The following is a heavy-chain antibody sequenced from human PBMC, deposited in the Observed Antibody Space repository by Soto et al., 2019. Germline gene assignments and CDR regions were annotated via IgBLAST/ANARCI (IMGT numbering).Heavy chain of an antibody. Sequence: SATLSLTCAVSGYSISSGFYWGWIRQPPGKCLEWIGIMFHSGSTYYNPSLQSRVTISVDTSKNQFSLKLSSVTAADTAVYYCARSLGYYYGSGTNYYGMDVWGQGTTVTVSS. CDR3: ARSLGYYYGSGTNYYGMDV. V-gene: IGHV4-38-2*01. D-gene: IGHD3-10*01. CDR1: GYSISSGFY. CDR2: MFHSGST. J-gene: IGHJ6*02.